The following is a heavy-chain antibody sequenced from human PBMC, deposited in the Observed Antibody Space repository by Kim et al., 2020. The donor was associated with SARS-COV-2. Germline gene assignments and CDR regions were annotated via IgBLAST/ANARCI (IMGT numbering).Heavy chain of an antibody. D-gene: IGHD2-15*01. CDR2: ISGDSGDL. CDR1: GFTFSTYS. V-gene: IGHV3-21*01. CDR3: ARDPKGYCSGGTCTSGHEY. Sequence: GGSLRLSCVASGFTFSTYSMNWVRQAPGKGLEWVSSISGDSGDLYYADSMKGRFTISRDNVKKSLYLRMNNVRAEDTAVYYCARDPKGYCSGGTCTSGHEYCGQRTLVTVSS. J-gene: IGHJ4*02.